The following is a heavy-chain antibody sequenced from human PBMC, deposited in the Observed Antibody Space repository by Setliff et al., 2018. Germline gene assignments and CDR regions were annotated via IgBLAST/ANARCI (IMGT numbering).Heavy chain of an antibody. V-gene: IGHV3-21*01. CDR2: ITGSSTYI. CDR1: FFPFRPSG. D-gene: IGHD1-1*01. CDR3: ARDRVSNSFYYYGLDV. Sequence: SLLLSFSSSFFPFRPSGMNWVRQAPGKGLEWVSSITGSSTYIFYADSVRGRFTISRDNAKNSLYLQMNSLRAEDTAVYYCARDRVSNSFYYYGLDVWGQGTTVTVSS. J-gene: IGHJ6*02.